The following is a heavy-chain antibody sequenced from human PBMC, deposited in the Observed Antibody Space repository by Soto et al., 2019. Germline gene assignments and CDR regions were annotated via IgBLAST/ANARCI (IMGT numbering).Heavy chain of an antibody. CDR3: ARGLPPIDY. J-gene: IGHJ4*02. Sequence: ASVKVSCKASGYTFTSYGISWVRQAPGQGLEWMGWVNAGNGNTKYSQKFQGRVTITRDTSASTAYMELSSLRSEDTAVYYCARGLPPIDYWGQGTLVTVSS. CDR2: VNAGNGNT. CDR1: GYTFTSYG. V-gene: IGHV1-3*01.